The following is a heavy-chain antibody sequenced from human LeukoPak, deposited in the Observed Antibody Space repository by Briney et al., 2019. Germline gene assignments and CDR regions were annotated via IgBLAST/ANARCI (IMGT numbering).Heavy chain of an antibody. CDR1: GFTVSNNH. J-gene: IGHJ4*02. CDR2: FYRGGGI. V-gene: IGHV3-66*01. Sequence: PGGSLRLSCAASGFTVSNNHVSWVRQAPGKGLEWVSFFYRGGGIYYADSVKGRFTISRDNSRNTVYLQMNSLRAEDTAVYYCARDVGIHWGQGTLVTVSS. D-gene: IGHD1-14*01. CDR3: ARDVGIH.